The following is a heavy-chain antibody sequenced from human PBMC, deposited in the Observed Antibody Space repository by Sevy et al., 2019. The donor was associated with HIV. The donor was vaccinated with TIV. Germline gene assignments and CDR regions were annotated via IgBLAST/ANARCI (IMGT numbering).Heavy chain of an antibody. CDR2: IWYDGSNK. J-gene: IGHJ6*03. CDR1: GFTFSNYG. D-gene: IGHD2-15*01. Sequence: GGSLRLSCAASGFTFSNYGMHWVRQAPGKGLAWVAVIWYDGSNKHYADSVKGGFPISRDNSKKPLYLQMNSLRAEDTAVYYCAKGACSGGSCYWGGDYYYYYMDVWGKGTTVTVSS. CDR3: AKGACSGGSCYWGGDYYYYYMDV. V-gene: IGHV3-33*06.